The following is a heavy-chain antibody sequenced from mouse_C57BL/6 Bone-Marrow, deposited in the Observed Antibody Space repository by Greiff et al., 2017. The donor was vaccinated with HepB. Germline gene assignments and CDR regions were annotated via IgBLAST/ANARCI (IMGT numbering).Heavy chain of an antibody. D-gene: IGHD2-4*01. J-gene: IGHJ2*01. Sequence: QVQLQQPGAELVKPGASVKMSCKASGYTFTSYWITWVKQRPGQGLEWIGDIYPGSGSTNYNEKFKSKATLNVDTSSSTAYMQLSSLTSEDSAVYYCAVTMITKGYFDYWGQGTTLTVSS. V-gene: IGHV1-55*01. CDR2: IYPGSGST. CDR1: GYTFTSYW. CDR3: AVTMITKGYFDY.